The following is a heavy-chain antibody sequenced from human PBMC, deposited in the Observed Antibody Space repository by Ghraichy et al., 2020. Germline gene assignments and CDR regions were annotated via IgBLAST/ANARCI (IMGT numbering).Heavy chain of an antibody. V-gene: IGHV3-23*01. D-gene: IGHD2-15*01. Sequence: GGSLRLSCAASGFTFSDYAMSWVRQAPGKGLEWVSDISGSGGTTYYADSVKGRFTISRDNSKNTLYLQMNSLRTEDTAVYYCAKRYSYYMDVWGKGTTVTVSS. CDR1: GFTFSDYA. CDR2: ISGSGGTT. J-gene: IGHJ6*03. CDR3: AKRYSYYMDV.